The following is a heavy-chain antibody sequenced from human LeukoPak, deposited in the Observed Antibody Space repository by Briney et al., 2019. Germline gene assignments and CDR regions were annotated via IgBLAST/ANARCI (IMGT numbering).Heavy chain of an antibody. Sequence: GGSLRLSCGASGFLFSSYAVSWLRQAPGEGLEWVSAISGSCGSTYYADFERRGFTISRDSSKNALYLQMNRQRAEDTAVYYCARDPFYYGARSPYYYDYCDRGTGATVSS. D-gene: IGHD3-10*01. J-gene: IGHJ4*02. V-gene: IGHV3-23*01. CDR3: ARDPFYYGARSPYYYDY. CDR1: GFLFSSYA. CDR2: ISGSCGST.